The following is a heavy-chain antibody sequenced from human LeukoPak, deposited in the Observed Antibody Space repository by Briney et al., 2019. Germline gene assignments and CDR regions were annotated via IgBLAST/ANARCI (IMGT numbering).Heavy chain of an antibody. D-gene: IGHD6-19*01. V-gene: IGHV1-18*01. CDR2: ITGNKGNT. CDR3: ARERVAGKRDFDY. Sequence: ASVKVSCKASGYTFQDYGITWVRQAPGQGPEWMGWITGNKGNTNYAQKFQGRLTLTRDTSTSTAYMELRSLRSDDTAVYYCARERVAGKRDFDYWGQGTLVTVSS. CDR1: GYTFQDYG. J-gene: IGHJ4*02.